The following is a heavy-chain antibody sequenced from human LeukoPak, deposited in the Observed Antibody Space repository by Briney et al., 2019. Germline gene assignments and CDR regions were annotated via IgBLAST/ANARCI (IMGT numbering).Heavy chain of an antibody. V-gene: IGHV3-30*02. J-gene: IGHJ4*02. CDR1: GFSFTTYG. D-gene: IGHD2-2*01. Sequence: QPGGSLRLSCAASGFSFTTYGMHWVRQAPGKGLEWVTFMQYDGSEEYYADSVKGRFAISRDNSKNTLYLQMDSLRGEDTAVYCCAGKAAAYYFVYWGQGTLVTVSS. CDR2: MQYDGSEE. CDR3: AGKAAAYYFVY.